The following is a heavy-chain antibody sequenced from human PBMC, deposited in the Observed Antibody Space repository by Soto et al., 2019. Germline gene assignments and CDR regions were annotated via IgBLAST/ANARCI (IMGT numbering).Heavy chain of an antibody. V-gene: IGHV4-39*01. J-gene: IGHJ6*02. CDR2: MFYSGLT. D-gene: IGHD3-3*01. CDR1: GYSVTSSDYY. Sequence: SETLSLTCSVSGYSVTSSDYYWAWIRQPPGKGLEWIGSMFYSGLTYYNPSLKSRVTLSVDTSKNQFSVRLNSVTAADTAVYCCAPLSVSLSGHYGIHVWGQGTTVTVS. CDR3: APLSVSLSGHYGIHV.